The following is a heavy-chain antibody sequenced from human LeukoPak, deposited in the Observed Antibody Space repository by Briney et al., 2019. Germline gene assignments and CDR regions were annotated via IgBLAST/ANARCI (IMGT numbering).Heavy chain of an antibody. CDR1: GYTFTCYY. CDR2: INPNSGGT. V-gene: IGHV1-2*02. Sequence: ASVKVSCKASGYTFTCYYMHWVRQAPGQGLEWMGWINPNSGGTNYAQKFQGRVTMTRDTSISTAYMELSRLRSDDTAVYYCARDKALLWFGELLYGLGPWGQGTLVTVSS. D-gene: IGHD3-10*01. CDR3: ARDKALLWFGELLYGLGP. J-gene: IGHJ5*02.